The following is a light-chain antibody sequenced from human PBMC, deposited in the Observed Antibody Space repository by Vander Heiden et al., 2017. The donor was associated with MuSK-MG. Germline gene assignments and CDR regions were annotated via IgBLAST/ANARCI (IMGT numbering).Light chain of an antibody. CDR3: QQSYSTSWT. CDR2: AAS. CDR1: QSISSY. J-gene: IGKJ1*01. V-gene: IGKV1-39*01. Sequence: DIQMTQSPSSLSASVGDRVTITCQASQSISSYLNWYQQKPGKAPKLLIYAASSLQSGVPSRFSGSGSGTDFTLTISSLQPEDFATYYCQQSYSTSWTFGQGTKVXIK.